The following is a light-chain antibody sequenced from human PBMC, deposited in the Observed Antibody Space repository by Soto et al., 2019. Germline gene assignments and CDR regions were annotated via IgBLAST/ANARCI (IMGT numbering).Light chain of an antibody. Sequence: EIVFTQSPATLSLSPGERATRCGRASQSVSSYLAWYQQKPGQAPRLLIYDASNRATGIPARFSGSGSGTDFTLTISSLEPEDFAVYYCQQRSNWPITFGQGTRLEIK. CDR1: QSVSSY. CDR2: DAS. CDR3: QQRSNWPIT. V-gene: IGKV3-11*01. J-gene: IGKJ5*01.